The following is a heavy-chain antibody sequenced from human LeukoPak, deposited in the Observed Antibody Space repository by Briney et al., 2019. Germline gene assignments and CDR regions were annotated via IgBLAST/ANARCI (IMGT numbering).Heavy chain of an antibody. CDR3: ARHIAVAANFVY. V-gene: IGHV4-59*01. CDR1: GGSISSYY. CDR2: IYYSGST. J-gene: IGHJ4*02. D-gene: IGHD6-19*01. Sequence: SETLSLTCTVSGGSISSYYWSWIRQPPGKGLEWIGYIYYSGSTNYSPSLKSRVTISVDTSKDQFSLKLRSVTAADTAVYYCARHIAVAANFVYWGQGTLVTVSS.